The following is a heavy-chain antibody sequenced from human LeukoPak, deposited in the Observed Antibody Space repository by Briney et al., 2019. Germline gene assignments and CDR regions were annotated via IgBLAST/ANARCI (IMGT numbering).Heavy chain of an antibody. V-gene: IGHV1-46*01. Sequence: ASVKVSCTASVYTFTGYYMHWVRQSPGQGLEGMGMIIPSDGFTTYAQKFQGRLTMTRDKSTTTVYMELSSLRSEDTALYYCATAARRLFAVLIPLSFDSWGQGTLVTVSS. D-gene: IGHD3-3*01. J-gene: IGHJ4*02. CDR3: ATAARRLFAVLIPLSFDS. CDR2: IIPSDGFT. CDR1: VYTFTGYY.